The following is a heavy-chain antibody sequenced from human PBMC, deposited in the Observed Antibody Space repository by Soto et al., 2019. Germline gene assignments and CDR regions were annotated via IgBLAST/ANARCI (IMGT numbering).Heavy chain of an antibody. V-gene: IGHV2-5*02. D-gene: IGHD4-17*01. CDR2: VYWDDDK. Sequence: QITLKESGPTLVKPTQTLTLTCTFSGFSLSTSGVGVTWIRQPPGKALEWLALVYWDDDKRYSPSLKNRLTIPKDTYKSQVVFTMTNMQPVETATYFCAHYDYGGLVYWGPGALFTVSS. J-gene: IGHJ4*02. CDR1: GFSLSTSGVG. CDR3: AHYDYGGLVY.